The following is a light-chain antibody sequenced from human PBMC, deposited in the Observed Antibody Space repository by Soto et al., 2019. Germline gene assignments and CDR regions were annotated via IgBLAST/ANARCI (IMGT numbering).Light chain of an antibody. CDR1: SGSVSTSYY. V-gene: IGLV8-61*01. Sequence: QAVLTQEPSFSVSPGVTVTLTCGLSSGSVSTSYYPSWYQQTPGQAPRTVIYATNSRSSGVPARFSGSILGNKAALTITGAQADDESDYYCVLYMGSGTVVFGGGTQLTVL. J-gene: IGLJ2*01. CDR3: VLYMGSGTVV. CDR2: ATN.